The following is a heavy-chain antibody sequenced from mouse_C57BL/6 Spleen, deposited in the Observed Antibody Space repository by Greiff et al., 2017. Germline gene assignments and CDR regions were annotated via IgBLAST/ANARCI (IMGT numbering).Heavy chain of an antibody. CDR3: ARGAGDYDGGSWCAY. CDR2: ILPGSGST. D-gene: IGHD2-4*01. V-gene: IGHV1-9*01. J-gene: IGHJ3*01. Sequence: VQLQQSGAELMKPGASVKLSCKATGYTFTGYWIEWVQQRPGHGLEWIGEILPGSGSTNYNEKFKGKATFTADTSSNTAYMQLSSRTTEDSAPDDCARGAGDYDGGSWCAYWGQGTLVTVSA. CDR1: GYTFTGYW.